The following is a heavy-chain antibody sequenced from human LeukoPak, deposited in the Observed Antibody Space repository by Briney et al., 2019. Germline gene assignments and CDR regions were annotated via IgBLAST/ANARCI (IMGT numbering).Heavy chain of an antibody. V-gene: IGHV1-69*13. J-gene: IGHJ5*02. D-gene: IGHD6-13*01. CDR2: IIPIFGTA. CDR1: GGTFSSYA. Sequence: GASVKVSCKASGGTFSSYAISWVRQAPGQELEWMGGIIPIFGTANYAQKFQGRVTITADESTSTAYMELSSLRSEDTAVYYCARGYSSSYWFDPWGQGTLVTVSS. CDR3: ARGYSSSYWFDP.